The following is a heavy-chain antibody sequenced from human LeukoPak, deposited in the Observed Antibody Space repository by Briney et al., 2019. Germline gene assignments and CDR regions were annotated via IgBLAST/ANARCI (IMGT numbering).Heavy chain of an antibody. V-gene: IGHV3-74*01. CDR2: IKSDGST. J-gene: IGHJ1*01. Sequence: GGSLRLSCAASGFTFSSYWMHWVRQAPGKGLVWFSRIKSDGSTNYADSVKGRFTISRDNAKNTVSLQMNSLRAEDTGVYYCARAPSEIGGYYPEYFRHWGQGTLV. D-gene: IGHD3-22*01. CDR1: GFTFSSYW. CDR3: ARAPSEIGGYYPEYFRH.